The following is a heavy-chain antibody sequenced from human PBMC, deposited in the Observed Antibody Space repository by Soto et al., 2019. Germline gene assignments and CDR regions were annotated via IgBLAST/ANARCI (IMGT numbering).Heavy chain of an antibody. CDR1: GFSLSTSGVG. V-gene: IGHV2-5*01. CDR3: ARGLATLPVFAFDI. J-gene: IGHJ3*02. Sequence: SGPTRVKPXQTLTLTCSFSGFSLSTSGVGVGWIRQSPGKALEWLALIYWSGDEHYRPSLKSRLSITKDTSKNHVVLIMTDMDPVDTATHYCARGLATLPVFAFDIWGQGTMVTVSS. D-gene: IGHD6-6*01. CDR2: IYWSGDE.